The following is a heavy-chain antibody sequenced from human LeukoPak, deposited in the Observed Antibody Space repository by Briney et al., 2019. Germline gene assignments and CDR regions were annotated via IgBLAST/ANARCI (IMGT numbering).Heavy chain of an antibody. CDR1: GGTFSSYA. Sequence: SVKVSCKASGGTFSSYAISWVRQAPGRGLEWMGGIIPIFGTANYAQKFQGRVTITADESTSTAYMELSRLRSDDTAVYYCASGRGYCSSTSCYGYYYDMDVWGQGTTVTVSS. CDR3: ASGRGYCSSTSCYGYYYDMDV. CDR2: IIPIFGTA. J-gene: IGHJ6*02. D-gene: IGHD2-2*03. V-gene: IGHV1-69*13.